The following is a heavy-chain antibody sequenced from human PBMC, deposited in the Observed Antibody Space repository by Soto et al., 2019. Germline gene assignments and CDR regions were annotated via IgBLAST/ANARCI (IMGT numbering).Heavy chain of an antibody. CDR2: IYYSGRT. CDR1: GESISSSSYY. D-gene: IGHD2-21*02. Sequence: VSGESISSSSYYWGWIRQLPGKGLEWIGSIYYSGRTYYNPSFKSRVTISIDTSRNQFSLKLSSVTATDTAVYYCARQRTTVVTQAYFDHWGQGALVTVSS. J-gene: IGHJ4*02. CDR3: ARQRTTVVTQAYFDH. V-gene: IGHV4-39*01.